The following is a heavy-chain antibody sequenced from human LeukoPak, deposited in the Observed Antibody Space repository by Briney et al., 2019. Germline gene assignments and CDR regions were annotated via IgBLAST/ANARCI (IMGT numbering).Heavy chain of an antibody. CDR1: GFTFSSSW. CDR2: VKQDGSEK. J-gene: IGHJ4*02. CDR3: ASAERWLQHFDY. V-gene: IGHV3-7*02. D-gene: IGHD5-24*01. Sequence: GGSLRLSCAASGFTFSSSWMGWVRQTPGKGLEWVANVKQDGSEKYYVDSVKGRFTISRDNAKNSLYLQMNSLRAEDTAVYYCASAERWLQHFDYWGQGTLVTVSS.